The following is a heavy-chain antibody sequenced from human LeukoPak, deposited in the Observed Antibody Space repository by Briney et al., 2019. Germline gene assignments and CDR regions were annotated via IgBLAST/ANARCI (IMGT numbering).Heavy chain of an antibody. Sequence: SVKVSCKACGWTFSSYAISWVRQAPGQGLEWMGWIIALFGTANYAQKFQGRLTITADESTSTAYMGLSSLRSEDTAVYYCARIRDGYNSYFFYGMDVWGQGTTVTVSS. CDR1: GWTFSSYA. V-gene: IGHV1-69*13. CDR2: IIALFGTA. J-gene: IGHJ6*02. D-gene: IGHD5-24*01. CDR3: ARIRDGYNSYFFYGMDV.